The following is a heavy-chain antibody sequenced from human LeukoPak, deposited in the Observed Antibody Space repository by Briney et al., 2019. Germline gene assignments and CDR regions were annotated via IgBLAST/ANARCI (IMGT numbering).Heavy chain of an antibody. Sequence: GGSLRLSCAASGFTFSSYSMNWVRQAPGKGLEWVSYISSSSSTIYYADSVKGRFTISRDNAKNSLYLQMNSLRDEDTAVYYCARGPRWPRFAPKGNWFDPWGQGTLVTVSS. CDR1: GFTFSSYS. V-gene: IGHV3-48*02. D-gene: IGHD3-3*01. CDR3: ARGPRWPRFAPKGNWFDP. J-gene: IGHJ5*02. CDR2: ISSSSSTI.